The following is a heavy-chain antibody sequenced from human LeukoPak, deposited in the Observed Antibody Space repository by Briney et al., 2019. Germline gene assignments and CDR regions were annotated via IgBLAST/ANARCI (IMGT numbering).Heavy chain of an antibody. Sequence: PGGSLRLSCTASGFTFSSYCMNWVRQAPGKGLEWVSSITSSSDYIYYADSVKGRFTISRDNAENSLHLQMDSLRAEDTAVYYCAREFKSGYGMWAWGQGTLVTVSS. CDR1: GFTFSSYC. D-gene: IGHD5-18*01. V-gene: IGHV3-21*01. CDR3: AREFKSGYGMWA. J-gene: IGHJ5*02. CDR2: ITSSSDYI.